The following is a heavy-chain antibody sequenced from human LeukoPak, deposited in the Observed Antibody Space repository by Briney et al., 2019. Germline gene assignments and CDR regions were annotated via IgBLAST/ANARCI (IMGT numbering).Heavy chain of an antibody. Sequence: PGGSLRLSCAASGFTFNSFGMSWVRQAPGKGLEWISYISSTIRTIYYADSVKGRFTISRDNARNSLYLQMNSLTAEDTAVYYCARGGGSFAVWGQGILVTVSS. V-gene: IGHV3-48*04. D-gene: IGHD2/OR15-2a*01. CDR2: ISSTIRTI. J-gene: IGHJ4*02. CDR1: GFTFNSFG. CDR3: ARGGGSFAV.